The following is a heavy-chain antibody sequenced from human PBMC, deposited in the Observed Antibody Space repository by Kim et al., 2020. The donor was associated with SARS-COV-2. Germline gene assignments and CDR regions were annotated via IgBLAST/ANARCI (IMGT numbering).Heavy chain of an antibody. CDR1: GYTFTSYY. D-gene: IGHD1-26*01. CDR2: INPSGGST. V-gene: IGHV1-46*01. CDR3: AILGATTTAFDY. J-gene: IGHJ4*02. Sequence: ASVKVSCKASGYTFTSYYMHWVRQAPGQGLEWMGIINPSGGSTSYAQKFQGRVTMTRDTSTSTVYMELSSLRSEDTAVYYCAILGATTTAFDYWGQGTLVTVSS.